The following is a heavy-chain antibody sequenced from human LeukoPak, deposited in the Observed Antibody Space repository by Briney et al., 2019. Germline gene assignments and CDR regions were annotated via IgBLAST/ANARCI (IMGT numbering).Heavy chain of an antibody. Sequence: SETLSLTCAVYGGSFSGYYWSWIRQPPGKGLEWIGEIYHSGSTNYNPSLKSRVTISVDKSKNQFSLKLSSVTAADTAVYYCAVRGYSYGPDYWGQGTLVTVSS. V-gene: IGHV4-34*01. D-gene: IGHD5-18*01. CDR2: IYHSGST. CDR3: AVRGYSYGPDY. J-gene: IGHJ4*02. CDR1: GGSFSGYY.